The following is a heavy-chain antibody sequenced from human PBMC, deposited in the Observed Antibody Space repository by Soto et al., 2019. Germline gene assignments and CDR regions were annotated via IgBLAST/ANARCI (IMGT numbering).Heavy chain of an antibody. V-gene: IGHV3-30-3*01. Sequence: QVQLVESGGGVVQLGGSLRLSFAASGFTFSTIAMHWVRQPPGRGLEWVAVISYDGSNKYYADSVKGRFTISRDNSKNTLYLQMNSLRAEDTAVYYCARGRHSSSWYWFDPWGQGTLVTVSS. CDR1: GFTFSTIA. CDR2: ISYDGSNK. J-gene: IGHJ5*02. D-gene: IGHD6-13*01. CDR3: ARGRHSSSWYWFDP.